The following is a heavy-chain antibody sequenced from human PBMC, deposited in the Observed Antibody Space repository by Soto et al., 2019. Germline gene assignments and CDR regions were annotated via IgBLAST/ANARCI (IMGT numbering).Heavy chain of an antibody. J-gene: IGHJ5*01. V-gene: IGHV3-74*01. CDR1: GFTFSGYW. CDR3: ARPYCSSTSCYNRFDS. Sequence: GGSLRLSCTASGFTFSGYWMHWVRQVPGKGLVWVSRISTDGSTTSYADSVKGRFTSSRDNAKNTLYLHMNSLRAEDTAVYYCARPYCSSTSCYNRFDSWGQGTLVTVS. CDR2: ISTDGSTT. D-gene: IGHD2-2*01.